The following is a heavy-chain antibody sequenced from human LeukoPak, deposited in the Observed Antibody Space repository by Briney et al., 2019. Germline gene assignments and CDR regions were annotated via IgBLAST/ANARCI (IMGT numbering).Heavy chain of an antibody. V-gene: IGHV3-33*06. CDR2: IWYDGSNK. Sequence: GGSLRLSCAASGFTFSSYGMHWVRQAPGKGLEWVAVIWYDGSNKYYADSVKGRFTISRDNSKNTLYLQMNSLRAEDTAVYYCAKGGGIAAPGGAFDYWGQGTLVTVSS. D-gene: IGHD6-13*01. J-gene: IGHJ4*02. CDR3: AKGGGIAAPGGAFDY. CDR1: GFTFSSYG.